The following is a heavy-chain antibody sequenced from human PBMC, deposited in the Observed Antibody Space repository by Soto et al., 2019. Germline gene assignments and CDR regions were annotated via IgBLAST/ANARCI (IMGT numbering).Heavy chain of an antibody. D-gene: IGHD6-13*01. CDR2: IYPGDSDT. Sequence: GESLKISCKGSGYSFTSYWIGWVRQMPGKGLEWMGIIYPGDSDTRYSPSFQGQVTISADKSISTAYLQWSSLKASDTAMYYCARQIIAAAGDDYYYYGMDVWGQGTTVTVS. CDR1: GYSFTSYW. CDR3: ARQIIAAAGDDYYYYGMDV. J-gene: IGHJ6*02. V-gene: IGHV5-51*01.